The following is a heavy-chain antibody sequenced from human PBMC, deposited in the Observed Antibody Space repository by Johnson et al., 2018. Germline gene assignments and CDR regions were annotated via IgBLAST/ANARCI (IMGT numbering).Heavy chain of an antibody. V-gene: IGHV3-48*01. J-gene: IGHJ3*02. CDR1: GFTFSSYS. D-gene: IGHD3-3*01. CDR2: ISSSSSNI. Sequence: VQLVESGGGLVQPGGSLRLSCAASGFTFSSYSMNWVRQAPGKGLEWVSYISSSSSNIYYADSVKGRFTISRDNAKNPLSLQMNSLSAEDTAVYYCARAGYDFWGCYYNDALDIWGQGTMVTVSS. CDR3: ARAGYDFWGCYYNDALDI.